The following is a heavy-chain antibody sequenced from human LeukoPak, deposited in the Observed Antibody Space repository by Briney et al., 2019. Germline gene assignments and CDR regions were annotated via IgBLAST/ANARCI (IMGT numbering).Heavy chain of an antibody. D-gene: IGHD6-19*01. J-gene: IGHJ4*02. Sequence: GGSLRLSCAASGFTFSSYAMSWVRQASGKGLEWVSGISGSRGTTYYADSVKGRLTISRDNSKNTLYLQMNSLRADDTAVYYCAKERTGGWPFDYWGQGTLVTVSS. CDR3: AKERTGGWPFDY. V-gene: IGHV3-23*01. CDR2: ISGSRGTT. CDR1: GFTFSSYA.